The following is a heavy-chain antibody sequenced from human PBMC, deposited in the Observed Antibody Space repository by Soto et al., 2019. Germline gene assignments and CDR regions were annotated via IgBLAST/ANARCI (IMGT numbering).Heavy chain of an antibody. CDR1: GYSFSNYW. Sequence: PGESLKISCKGSGYSFSNYWIGWVRQMPGKGLEWMGIIFPRDSDTRYSPSFQGQVTISADKSISTAYLQWSSLKASDTAMYYCARIMVRGVTTYSRDYHGMDVWGQGTTVTVSS. D-gene: IGHD3-10*01. CDR3: ARIMVRGVTTYSRDYHGMDV. J-gene: IGHJ6*02. CDR2: IFPRDSDT. V-gene: IGHV5-51*01.